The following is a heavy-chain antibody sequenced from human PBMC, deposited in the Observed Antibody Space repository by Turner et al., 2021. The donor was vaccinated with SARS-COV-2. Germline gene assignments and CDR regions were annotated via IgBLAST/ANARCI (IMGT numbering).Heavy chain of an antibody. J-gene: IGHJ6*02. CDR3: ARDGAWKPEGMDV. D-gene: IGHD1-1*01. CDR2: IYSGGST. V-gene: IGHV3-53*01. CDR1: GFTVSSNY. Sequence: GGSLRLSCAASGFTVSSNYMSWVRQAPGKGLEWVSVIYSGGSTYYADSVKGRFTISRDNSKNTLYLQVNSLRAEDTAVYYCARDGAWKPEGMDVWGQGTTVTVSS.